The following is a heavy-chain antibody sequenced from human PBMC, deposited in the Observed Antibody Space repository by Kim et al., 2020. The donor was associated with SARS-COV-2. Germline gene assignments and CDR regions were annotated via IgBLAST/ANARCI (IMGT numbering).Heavy chain of an antibody. V-gene: IGHV3-7*01. D-gene: IGHD2-2*01. CDR2: IKQDGSEK. CDR1: GFTFSSYW. J-gene: IGHJ5*02. CDR3: ARDPAYCSSTSCYGDGWFDP. Sequence: GGSLRLSCAASGFTFSSYWMSWVRQAPGKGLEWVANIKQDGSEKYYVDSVKGRFTISRDNAKNPLYLQMNSLRAEDTAVYYCARDPAYCSSTSCYGDGWFDPWGQGTLVTVSS.